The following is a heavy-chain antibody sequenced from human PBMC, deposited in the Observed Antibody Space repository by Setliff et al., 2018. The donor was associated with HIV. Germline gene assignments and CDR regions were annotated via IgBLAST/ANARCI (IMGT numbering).Heavy chain of an antibody. CDR1: GYAFTSYH. V-gene: IGHV1-8*02. CDR3: ARVWLHNDGDKPRFDP. Sequence: ASVKVSCKASGYAFTSYHINWVRQATGQGLEWMGWMNPNSGNTGYAQKFQGRVTMTRNTSVNTAYMELSSLRSEDTAVYYCARVWLHNDGDKPRFDPWGQGILVTVS. D-gene: IGHD5-12*01. CDR2: MNPNSGNT. J-gene: IGHJ5*02.